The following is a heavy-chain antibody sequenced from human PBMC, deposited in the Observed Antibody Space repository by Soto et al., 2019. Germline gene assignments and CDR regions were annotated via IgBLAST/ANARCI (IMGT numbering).Heavy chain of an antibody. Sequence: GRSLRLSCAASGFTFSSFAMHWVRQSPGKGLEWVAVISHDGSEEYYADSVKGRFTISRDNSKNALFLQMNGLGSDDTAVYYCTKGGIAVAGYYLAHWRQGSLVTVSS. CDR2: ISHDGSEE. CDR3: TKGGIAVAGYYLAH. V-gene: IGHV3-30*18. CDR1: GFTFSSFA. D-gene: IGHD6-19*01. J-gene: IGHJ4*02.